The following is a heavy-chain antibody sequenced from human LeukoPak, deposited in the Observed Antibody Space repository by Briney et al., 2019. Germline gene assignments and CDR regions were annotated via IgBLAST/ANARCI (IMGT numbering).Heavy chain of an antibody. CDR3: ARKFISTFDY. Sequence: PSETLSLTCTVSGGSISSYYWSWIRQPPGKGLEWIGEINHSGSTNYNPSLKSRVTISVDTSKNQFSLKLSSVTAADTAVYYCARKFISTFDYWGQGTLVTVSS. CDR2: INHSGST. J-gene: IGHJ4*02. V-gene: IGHV4-34*01. D-gene: IGHD3-10*01. CDR1: GGSISSYY.